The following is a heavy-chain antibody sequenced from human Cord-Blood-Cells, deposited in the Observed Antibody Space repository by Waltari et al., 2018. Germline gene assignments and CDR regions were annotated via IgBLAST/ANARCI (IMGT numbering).Heavy chain of an antibody. CDR3: ARLRVASSMFDP. J-gene: IGHJ5*02. V-gene: IGHV1-2*02. D-gene: IGHD3-10*01. CDR2: NNPNGGGT. Sequence: QVQLVQSGAEVKKPGASVKVSCKASGYTFTGYYMHWVRQAPGQGLEWMGWNNPNGGGTNYAQKFQGRVTMTRDTSISTAYMELSRLRSDDTAVYYCARLRVASSMFDPWGQGTLVTVSS. CDR1: GYTFTGYY.